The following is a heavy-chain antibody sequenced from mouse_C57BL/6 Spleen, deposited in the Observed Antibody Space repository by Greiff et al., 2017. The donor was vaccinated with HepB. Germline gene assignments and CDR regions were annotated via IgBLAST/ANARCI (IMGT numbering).Heavy chain of an antibody. V-gene: IGHV5-4*01. J-gene: IGHJ2*01. D-gene: IGHD1-1*01. CDR2: ISDGGSYT. CDR1: GFTFSSYA. Sequence: EVHLVESGGGLVKPGGSLKLSCAASGFTFSSYAMSWVRQTPEKRLEWVATISDGGSYTYYPDNVKGRFTISRDNAKNNLYLQMSHLKSEDTAMYYCARANGSSWDFDYWGQGTTLTVSS. CDR3: ARANGSSWDFDY.